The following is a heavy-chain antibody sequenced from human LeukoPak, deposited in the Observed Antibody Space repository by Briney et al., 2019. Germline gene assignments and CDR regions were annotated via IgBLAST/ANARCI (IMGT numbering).Heavy chain of an antibody. CDR2: ISGSGGTT. CDR3: AKGSYYDSSGSFYFDY. CDR1: GFTFSNYA. Sequence: GGSLRLSCAASGFTFSNYAISWVRPAPGKGLDSVSPISGSGGTTYYADSVEGRFTISRDNSKSTLYLQLNSLRAEDTAIYYCAKGSYYDSSGSFYFDYWGQGTLVTVSS. D-gene: IGHD3-22*01. V-gene: IGHV3-23*01. J-gene: IGHJ4*02.